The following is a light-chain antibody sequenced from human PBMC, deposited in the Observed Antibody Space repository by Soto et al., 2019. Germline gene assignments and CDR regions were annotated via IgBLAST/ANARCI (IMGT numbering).Light chain of an antibody. V-gene: IGLV2-14*01. CDR1: SSDVGGYNY. CDR2: EVS. J-gene: IGLJ1*01. Sequence: QSALTQPASVSGSPEPSITLSCTGTSSDVGGYNYVSWYQQHPGKDPKLMIYEVSNRASEVSNRFSGSKSGNTASLTISGLQAEDEADYYCSSYTSSSTLDVFGTGTKLTVL. CDR3: SSYTSSSTLDV.